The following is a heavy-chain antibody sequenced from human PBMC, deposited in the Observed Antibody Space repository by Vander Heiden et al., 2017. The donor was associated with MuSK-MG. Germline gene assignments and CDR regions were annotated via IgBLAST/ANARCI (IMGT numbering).Heavy chain of an antibody. V-gene: IGHV4-34*01. CDR3: ARSEQWYYYYYGMDV. J-gene: IGHJ6*02. D-gene: IGHD1-1*01. Sequence: QVQLQQWGAGLLKPSETLSLTCAVYGGSFSGYFWSWIRQPPGKGLEWIGEINHSGSTNYNPSLKSRVTISVDTSKNQFSLKLSSVTAADTAVYYCARSEQWYYYYYGMDVWGQGTTVTVSS. CDR2: INHSGST. CDR1: GGSFSGYF.